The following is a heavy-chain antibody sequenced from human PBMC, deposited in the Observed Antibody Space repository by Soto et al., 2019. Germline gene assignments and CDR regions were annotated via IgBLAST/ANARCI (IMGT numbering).Heavy chain of an antibody. CDR2: INHSGST. Sequence: SETLSLTCAVYGGSFSVSYWSWIRQPPGKGLEWIGEINHSGSTNYNPSLKSRVTISVDTSKNQFSLKLSSVTAADTAVYYCARAERGTMVRGVSHRRYYYYYMDVWGKGTTVTVSS. J-gene: IGHJ6*03. CDR1: GGSFSVSY. CDR3: ARAERGTMVRGVSHRRYYYYYMDV. V-gene: IGHV4-34*01. D-gene: IGHD3-10*01.